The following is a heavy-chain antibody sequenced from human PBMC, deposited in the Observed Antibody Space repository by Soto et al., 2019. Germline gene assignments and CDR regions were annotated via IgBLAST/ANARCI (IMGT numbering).Heavy chain of an antibody. V-gene: IGHV3-23*01. CDR2: ISGTGGST. D-gene: IGHD3-22*01. CDR1: GFTVNSNY. Sequence: PGGSLRLSCAVSGFTVNSNYMSWVRQAPGKGLEWVSAISGTGGSTYYADSVKGRFTISRDNSKNTLYLQMNNLRAEDRAIYFCAKDSFLYDSILYFDYWGQGTLVTVSS. J-gene: IGHJ4*02. CDR3: AKDSFLYDSILYFDY.